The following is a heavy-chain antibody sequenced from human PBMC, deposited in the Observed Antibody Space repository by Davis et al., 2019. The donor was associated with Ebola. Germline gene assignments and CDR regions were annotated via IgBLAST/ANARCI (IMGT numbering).Heavy chain of an antibody. CDR1: GFTFSSYG. CDR2: ISYDGSNK. J-gene: IGHJ4*02. CDR3: AKDLSPYYDFWSGYLD. V-gene: IGHV3-30*18. Sequence: SCAASGFTFSSYGMHWVRQAPGKGLEWVAVISYDGSNKYYADSVKGRFTISRDNSKNTLYLQMNSLRAEDTAVYYCAKDLSPYYDFWSGYLDWGQGTLVTVSS. D-gene: IGHD3-3*01.